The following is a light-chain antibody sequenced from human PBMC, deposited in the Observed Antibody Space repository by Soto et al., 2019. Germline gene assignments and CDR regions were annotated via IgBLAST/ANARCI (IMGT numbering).Light chain of an antibody. CDR2: YDD. V-gene: IGLV1-36*01. CDR3: AAWDDXLNDYV. J-gene: IGLJ1*01. Sequence: QSVLTQPPSVSEAPRQRVTISCSGSSSNIGNNAVNWYQQLPGKAPKLLIYYDDLLPSGVSDRFSGSKSGTSASLAISGLQSEDEADYYCAAWDDXLNDYVFGTGTKVTVL. CDR1: SSNIGNNA.